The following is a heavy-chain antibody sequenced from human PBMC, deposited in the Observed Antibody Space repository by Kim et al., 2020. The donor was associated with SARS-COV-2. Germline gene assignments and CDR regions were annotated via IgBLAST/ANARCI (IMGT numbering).Heavy chain of an antibody. CDR3: ASFSGYAYYYDSSGYPNPPDY. J-gene: IGHJ4*02. CDR1: GFTFSSYS. D-gene: IGHD3-22*01. CDR2: ISSSSSTI. V-gene: IGHV3-48*04. Sequence: GGSLRLSCAASGFTFSSYSMNWVRQAPGKGLEWVSYISSSSSTIYYADSVKGRFTISRDNAKNSLYLQMNSLRAEDTAVYYCASFSGYAYYYDSSGYPNPPDYWGQGTLVTVSS.